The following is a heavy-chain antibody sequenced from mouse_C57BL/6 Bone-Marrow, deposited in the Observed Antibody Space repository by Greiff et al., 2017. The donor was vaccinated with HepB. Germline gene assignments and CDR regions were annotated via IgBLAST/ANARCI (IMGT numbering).Heavy chain of an antibody. Sequence: EVQVVESGGGLVQPGGSMKLSCAASGFTFSDAWMDWVRQSPEKGLEWVAEIRNKANNHATYYAESVKGRFTISRDDSKSSVYLQMNSLRAEDTGIYYCTRPALTGNWYFDVWGTGTTVTVSS. CDR3: TRPALTGNWYFDV. J-gene: IGHJ1*03. CDR1: GFTFSDAW. V-gene: IGHV6-6*01. CDR2: IRNKANNHAT. D-gene: IGHD4-1*01.